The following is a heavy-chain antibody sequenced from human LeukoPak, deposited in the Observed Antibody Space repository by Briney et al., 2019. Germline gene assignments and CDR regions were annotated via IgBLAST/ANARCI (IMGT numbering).Heavy chain of an antibody. J-gene: IGHJ4*02. D-gene: IGHD5-18*01. CDR1: GGTFSSYA. CDR2: IIPIFGTA. Sequence: SVKVSCMASGGTFSSYAISWVRQAPGQGLEWMGGIIPIFGTANYAQKFQGRVTITADESTSTAYMELSSLRSEDTAVYYCAREGRGYSYGNYFDYWGQGTLVTVSS. V-gene: IGHV1-69*13. CDR3: AREGRGYSYGNYFDY.